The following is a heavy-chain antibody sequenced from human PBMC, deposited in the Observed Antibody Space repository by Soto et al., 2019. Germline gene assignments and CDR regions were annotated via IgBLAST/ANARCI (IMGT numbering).Heavy chain of an antibody. CDR3: ARGGYDFWSGDAFDI. V-gene: IGHV4-34*01. CDR1: GGSFSGYY. J-gene: IGHJ3*02. Sequence: SETLSLTCAVYGGSFSGYYWSWIRQPPGKGLEWIGEINHSGSTNYNPSLKSRVTISVDTSKNQFSLKLSSVTAADTAVYYCARGGYDFWSGDAFDIWGQGTMVTVSS. CDR2: INHSGST. D-gene: IGHD3-3*01.